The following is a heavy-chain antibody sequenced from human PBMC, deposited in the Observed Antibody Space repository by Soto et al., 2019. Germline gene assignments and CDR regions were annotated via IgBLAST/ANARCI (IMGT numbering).Heavy chain of an antibody. CDR2: ISAYNGNT. CDR1: GYTFTSYG. CDR3: AVLRFLEWSSKNYYGMDV. Sequence: ASVKVSCKASGYTFTSYGISWERQAPGQGLEWMGWISAYNGNTNYAQKHQGRVTMTTDTSTSTANMELRSLRSDDTAVYYCAVLRFLEWSSKNYYGMDVWGQGTTVTVSS. D-gene: IGHD3-3*01. J-gene: IGHJ6*02. V-gene: IGHV1-18*01.